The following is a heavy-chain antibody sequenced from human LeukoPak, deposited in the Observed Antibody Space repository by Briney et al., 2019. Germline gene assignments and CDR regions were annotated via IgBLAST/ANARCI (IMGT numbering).Heavy chain of an antibody. J-gene: IGHJ4*02. V-gene: IGHV1-69*06. Sequence: RASVKVSFKASGGTFSSYAISWVRQAPGQGLEWMGGIIPIFGTANYAQKFQGRVTITADKSTSTAYMELSSLRSEDTAVYYCARDPGYDYVWGSFFDYWGQGTLVTVSS. D-gene: IGHD3-16*01. CDR3: ARDPGYDYVWGSFFDY. CDR1: GGTFSSYA. CDR2: IIPIFGTA.